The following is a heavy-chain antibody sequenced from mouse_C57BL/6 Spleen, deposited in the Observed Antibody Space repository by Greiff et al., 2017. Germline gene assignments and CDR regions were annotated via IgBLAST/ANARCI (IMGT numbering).Heavy chain of an antibody. Sequence: VQLVESGPGLVPPSQSLSITCTVSGFSLTSYGVHWVRQSPGKGLEWLGVIWRGGSTDYNAAFMSRLSITTDNSKGQVFFKMNSLQAYDTAIYDCAKTGSCDPGVFAYWGQGTMVTVSA. V-gene: IGHV2-5*01. CDR2: IWRGGST. CDR1: GFSLTSYG. J-gene: IGHJ3*01. D-gene: IGHD3-1*01. CDR3: AKTGSCDPGVFAY.